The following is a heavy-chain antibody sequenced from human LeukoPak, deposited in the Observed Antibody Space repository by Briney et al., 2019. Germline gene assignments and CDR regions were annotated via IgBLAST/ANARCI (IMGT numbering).Heavy chain of an antibody. CDR3: ARDLGYSQFDS. D-gene: IGHD5-18*01. J-gene: IGHJ5*01. V-gene: IGHV3-7*01. Sequence: GGSLRLSCAASGFTFSTYWMSWVRQAPGKGLEWVANIDQDESEKNYVDSVKGRFNISRDNAKNSLYLQMSSLRAEDTAVYYCARDLGYSQFDSWGQGTLVTVSS. CDR2: IDQDESEK. CDR1: GFTFSTYW.